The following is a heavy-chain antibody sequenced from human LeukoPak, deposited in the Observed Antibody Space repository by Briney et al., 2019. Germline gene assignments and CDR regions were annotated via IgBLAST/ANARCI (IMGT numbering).Heavy chain of an antibody. V-gene: IGHV3-23*01. D-gene: IGHD1-7*01. J-gene: IGHJ4*02. CDR3: ARASNWNYGDY. CDR1: GFTFSGYV. Sequence: GGSLRLSCAASGFTFSGYVMSWVRQAPGKGLECASSISGSGSSKHYADSVKGQFAISRDNSKNTLYLQMNSLRAEDTAVYYCARASNWNYGDYWGQGTLVTVSS. CDR2: ISGSGSSK.